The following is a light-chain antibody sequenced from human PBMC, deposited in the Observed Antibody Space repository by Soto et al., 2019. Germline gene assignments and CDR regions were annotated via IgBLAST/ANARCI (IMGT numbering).Light chain of an antibody. CDR2: GAS. J-gene: IGKJ2*01. CDR1: QSVSTN. V-gene: IGKV3-15*01. CDR3: QQYNNWPYT. Sequence: EIVMTQSPDTLSVSTGERATLSCRASQSVSTNLAWYQQKPGQAPRLLIYGASTRATGIPARFSGSGSGTEVPLTIRSLQSEAFAFYHCQQYNNWPYTFGQGTKLEIK.